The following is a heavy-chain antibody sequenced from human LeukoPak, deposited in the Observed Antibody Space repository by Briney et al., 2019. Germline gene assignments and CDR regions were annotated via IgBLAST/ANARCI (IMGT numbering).Heavy chain of an antibody. D-gene: IGHD4-17*01. CDR3: ARRDGEPRYYFDY. J-gene: IGHJ4*02. V-gene: IGHV3-48*03. CDR1: GFTFSSYE. CDR2: ITSGGGTI. Sequence: PGGSLRLSCAASGFTFSSYEMNWVRQAPGMGLVWVSHITSGGGTIYYADSVKGRFTISRDNAKRSLYLQMNSLRAEDTAVYYCARRDGEPRYYFDYWGQGTLVTVSS.